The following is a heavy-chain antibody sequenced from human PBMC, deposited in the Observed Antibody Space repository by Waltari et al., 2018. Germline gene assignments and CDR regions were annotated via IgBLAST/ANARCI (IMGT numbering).Heavy chain of an antibody. CDR3: EKSKTTVTTEVGIDY. CDR2: ISYDGSNK. CDR1: GFTFSSYG. V-gene: IGHV3-30*18. Sequence: QVQLVESGGGVVQPGRSLRLSCAASGFTFSSYGMPWVRQAPGKGLEWVAVISYDGSNKYYADSVKGRFTISRDNSKNTLYLQMNSLRAEDTAVYYCEKSKTTVTTEVGIDYWGQGTLVTVSS. J-gene: IGHJ4*02. D-gene: IGHD4-17*01.